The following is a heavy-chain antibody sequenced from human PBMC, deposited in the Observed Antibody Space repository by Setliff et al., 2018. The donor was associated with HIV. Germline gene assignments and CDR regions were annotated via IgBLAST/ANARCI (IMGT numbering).Heavy chain of an antibody. J-gene: IGHJ4*02. CDR3: ARDRGTRYGSGKDFDS. CDR2: IYPSGSS. D-gene: IGHD3-10*01. V-gene: IGHV4-4*07. CDR1: GGSISTYY. Sequence: PSETLSLTCIVSGGSISTYYWSWIRQPAGEGLECIGRIYPSGSSNYNPSLRSRVTLSVDTSKNHFSLKLNSVTAADTAVYYCARDRGTRYGSGKDFDSWGQGILVTVS.